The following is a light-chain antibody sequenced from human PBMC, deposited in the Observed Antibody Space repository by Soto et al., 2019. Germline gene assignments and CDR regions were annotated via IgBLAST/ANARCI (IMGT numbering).Light chain of an antibody. Sequence: EIVLTQSPGTLSLSPGERATLSCRASQSVSSSYLAWYQQKPGQAPRLLIYGASSRATGIPDRFSGSGSGTDFTLTIRRLEPEDFAGYYCQQYGSSPYTFGQGTKLEIK. J-gene: IGKJ2*01. CDR1: QSVSSSY. CDR2: GAS. CDR3: QQYGSSPYT. V-gene: IGKV3-20*01.